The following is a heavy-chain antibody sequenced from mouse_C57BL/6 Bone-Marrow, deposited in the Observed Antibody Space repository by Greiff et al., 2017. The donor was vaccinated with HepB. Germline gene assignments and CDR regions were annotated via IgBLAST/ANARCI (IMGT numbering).Heavy chain of an antibody. J-gene: IGHJ1*03. V-gene: IGHV5-4*01. CDR2: ISDGGSYT. CDR1: GFTFSSYA. D-gene: IGHD2-12*01. CDR3: ARGSYSYLSFYRSIDD. Sequence: EVQGVESGGGLVKPGASLKLSCSASGFTFSSYAMSWVRQTPEKRLEWVATISDGGSYTNYPDNVKGRFTISRDNAKNNLYLQMSHLKTEDTAMYYCARGSYSYLSFYRSIDDWGTGTTVTVSS.